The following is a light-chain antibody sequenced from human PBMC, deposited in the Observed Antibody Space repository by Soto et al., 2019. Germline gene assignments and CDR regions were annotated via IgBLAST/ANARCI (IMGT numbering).Light chain of an antibody. CDR3: GTWDNSLSVWV. Sequence: QSVLTQPPSVSAAPGQKVTISCSGSSSNIGNNYVSWYKQLPGTAPKLLIYEKNKRPSGIPDRFSGSKSGTSATLGITGLQTGDEADYYCGTWDNSLSVWVFGGGTQLTVL. CDR1: SSNIGNNY. CDR2: EKN. J-gene: IGLJ3*02. V-gene: IGLV1-51*02.